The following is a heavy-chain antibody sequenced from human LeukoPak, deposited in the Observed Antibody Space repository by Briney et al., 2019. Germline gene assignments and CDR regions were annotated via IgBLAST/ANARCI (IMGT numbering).Heavy chain of an antibody. CDR1: GGSISSGGYY. CDR3: ARQFLVPADGYYYGMDV. D-gene: IGHD2-2*01. CDR2: IYYSGST. Sequence: PSETLSLTCTVSGGSISSGGYYWSWIRQHPGKGLEWIGYIYYSGSTYYNPSLKSRVTISVDTSKNQFSLKLSSVTAADTAVYYCARQFLVPADGYYYGMDVWGQGTTVTVSS. J-gene: IGHJ6*02. V-gene: IGHV4-39*01.